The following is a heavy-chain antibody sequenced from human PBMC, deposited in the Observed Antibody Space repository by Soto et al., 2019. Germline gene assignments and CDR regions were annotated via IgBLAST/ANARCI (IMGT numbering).Heavy chain of an antibody. J-gene: IGHJ3*02. D-gene: IGHD2-15*01. CDR2: IYYSGST. CDR3: ARDSIYCSGGSCYRGFLTRAFDI. Sequence: SETLSLTCTVSGGSVSSGSYYWSWIRQPPGKGLEWIGYIYYSGSTNYNPSLKSRVTISVDTSKNQFSLKLSSVTAADTAVYYCARDSIYCSGGSCYRGFLTRAFDIWGQGTMVTVSS. CDR1: GGSVSSGSYY. V-gene: IGHV4-61*01.